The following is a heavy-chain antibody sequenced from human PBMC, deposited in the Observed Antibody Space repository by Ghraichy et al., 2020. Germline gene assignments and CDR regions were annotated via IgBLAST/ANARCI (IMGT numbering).Heavy chain of an antibody. D-gene: IGHD1-26*01. V-gene: IGHV4-34*12. CDR3: ASQTLSVVSYHEF. CDR1: GGSFSGYY. CDR2: ILHTGST. Sequence: SQTLSLTCSVYGGSFSGYYWSWVRQSPGKGLEWIGEILHTGSTLFNPSLKSRVTISVDTSKNQFSLHMSPVTAADTAVYYCASQTLSVVSYHEFWGQGTLVTVSS. J-gene: IGHJ4*02.